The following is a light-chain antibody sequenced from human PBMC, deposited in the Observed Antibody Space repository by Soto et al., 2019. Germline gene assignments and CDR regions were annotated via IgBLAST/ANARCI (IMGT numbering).Light chain of an antibody. CDR1: QFISSW. CDR2: HAS. V-gene: IGKV1-5*01. Sequence: DIPMTQSPSTLSASVGDRVTITCRASQFISSWLAWYQQKPGKVPKLLIFHASNLESGVPSRFSGSGSGTEFTLTISSLQPDDFATYYCQQYNSYPWTFGQGTKVDI. CDR3: QQYNSYPWT. J-gene: IGKJ1*01.